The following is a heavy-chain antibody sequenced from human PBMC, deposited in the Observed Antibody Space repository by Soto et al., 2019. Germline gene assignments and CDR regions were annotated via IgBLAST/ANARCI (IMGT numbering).Heavy chain of an antibody. CDR2: INHSGST. D-gene: IGHD6-19*01. Sequence: SETLSLTCAVYGGSFSGYYWSWIRQPPGKGLEWIGEINHSGSTNYNPSLKSRVTISVDTSKNQFSLKLSSVTAADTAVYYCARRDSSGWYAFDIWGQGTMVTVSS. J-gene: IGHJ3*02. CDR1: GGSFSGYY. CDR3: ARRDSSGWYAFDI. V-gene: IGHV4-34*01.